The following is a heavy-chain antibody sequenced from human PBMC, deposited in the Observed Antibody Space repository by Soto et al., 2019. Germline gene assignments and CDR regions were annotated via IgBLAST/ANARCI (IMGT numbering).Heavy chain of an antibody. CDR1: GYSITNGYF. V-gene: IGHV4-38-2*02. CDR2: MYHSGNT. CDR3: ARVAGVAYCGGDCYHLDY. Sequence: SETLSLTCTVSGYSITNGYFWGWIRQPPGKGLECIGSMYHSGNTYYNPSLKSRVTISVDTSKNQFSLRMSSVTAADAAVYYCARVAGVAYCGGDCYHLDYWGQGTLVTVS. J-gene: IGHJ4*02. D-gene: IGHD2-21*02.